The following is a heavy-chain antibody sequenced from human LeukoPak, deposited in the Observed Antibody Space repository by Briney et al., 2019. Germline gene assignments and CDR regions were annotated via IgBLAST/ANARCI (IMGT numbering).Heavy chain of an antibody. CDR1: GFTFSSYA. D-gene: IGHD3-10*01. CDR3: ARDGWFGESHNYYYYGMDV. J-gene: IGHJ6*02. Sequence: GGSLRLSCAASGFTFSSYAMNWVRQAPGKGLEWVSDISGSGDSTFYADSVKGRFTISRDNSKNTLYLQMNSLRAEDTAVYYCARDGWFGESHNYYYYGMDVWGQGTTVTVSS. CDR2: ISGSGDST. V-gene: IGHV3-23*01.